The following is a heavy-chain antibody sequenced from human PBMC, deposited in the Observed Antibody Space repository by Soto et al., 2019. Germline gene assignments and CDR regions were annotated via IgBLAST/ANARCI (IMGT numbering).Heavy chain of an antibody. Sequence: SETLSLTCAVYGGSFSGYYLSWIRQPPGKGLEWIGEINHSGSTNYNPSLKSRVTISVDTSKNQFSLKLSSVTAADTAVYYCASSDYSNYEPRMDVWGQGTTVTVS. D-gene: IGHD4-4*01. CDR1: GGSFSGYY. CDR3: ASSDYSNYEPRMDV. V-gene: IGHV4-34*01. CDR2: INHSGST. J-gene: IGHJ6*02.